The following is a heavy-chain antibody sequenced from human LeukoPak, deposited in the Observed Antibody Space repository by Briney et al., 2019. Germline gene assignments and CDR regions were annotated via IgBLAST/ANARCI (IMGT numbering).Heavy chain of an antibody. J-gene: IGHJ4*02. CDR1: GFTFSSYA. Sequence: YPGGSLRLSCAASGFTFSSYAMSWVRQAPGKGLERVSAISGSGGSTYYADSVKGRFTISRDNSKNTLYLQMNSLRAEDTAVYYCAKVDSIQLWLPVYWGQGTLVTVSS. V-gene: IGHV3-23*01. CDR3: AKVDSIQLWLPVY. D-gene: IGHD5-18*01. CDR2: ISGSGGST.